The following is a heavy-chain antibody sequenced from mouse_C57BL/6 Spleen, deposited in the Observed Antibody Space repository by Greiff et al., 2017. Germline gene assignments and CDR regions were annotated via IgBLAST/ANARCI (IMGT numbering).Heavy chain of an antibody. CDR3: ATRYYGSSYEGAMDY. V-gene: IGHV1-52*01. Sequence: QVHVKQPGAELVRPGSSVKLSCKASGYTFTSYWMHWVKQRPIQGLEWIGNIDPSDSETHYNQKFKDKATLTVDKSSSTAYMQLSSLTSEDSAVYYCATRYYGSSYEGAMDYWGQGTSVTVSS. CDR1: GYTFTSYW. CDR2: IDPSDSET. D-gene: IGHD1-1*01. J-gene: IGHJ4*01.